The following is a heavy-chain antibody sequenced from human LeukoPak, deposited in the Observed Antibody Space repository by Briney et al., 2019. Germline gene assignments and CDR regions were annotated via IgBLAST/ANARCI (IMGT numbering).Heavy chain of an antibody. J-gene: IGHJ4*02. D-gene: IGHD3-22*01. Sequence: ASVKVSCKASGYTFTSYDINWVRQATGQGLEWMGWMNPNSGNTGYAQKLQGRVTMTRNTSISTAYMELSSLRSEDTAVYYCARVPYYDSSGYYSRSFDYWGQGTLVTVSS. V-gene: IGHV1-8*01. CDR2: MNPNSGNT. CDR1: GYTFTSYD. CDR3: ARVPYYDSSGYYSRSFDY.